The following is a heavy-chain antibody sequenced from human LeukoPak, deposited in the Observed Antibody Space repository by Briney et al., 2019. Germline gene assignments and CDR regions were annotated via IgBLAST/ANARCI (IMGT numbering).Heavy chain of an antibody. Sequence: ASVKVSCKASGYTFTGYYMHWVRQAPGQGLEWMGWINPNSGDTNYGQKFQGRVTMTRDTSISTAYMELSRLRSDDTALYYCARGVAGAYYYYYMDVWGKGTTVTVSS. V-gene: IGHV1-2*02. CDR2: INPNSGDT. CDR3: ARGVAGAYYYYYMDV. D-gene: IGHD6-19*01. J-gene: IGHJ6*03. CDR1: GYTFTGYY.